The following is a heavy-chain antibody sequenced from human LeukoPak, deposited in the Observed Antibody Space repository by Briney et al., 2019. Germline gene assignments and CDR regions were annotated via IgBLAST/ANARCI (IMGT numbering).Heavy chain of an antibody. CDR3: ARAYYYGSGSPSNEGYYCGMDV. V-gene: IGHV3-21*01. J-gene: IGHJ6*02. Sequence: GGSLRLSCAASGFTFSSYSMNWVRQAPGKGLEWVSSISSSSSYIYYAASVKGRFTISRDNAKNSLYLQMNSLRAEDTAVYYCARAYYYGSGSPSNEGYYCGMDVWGQGTTVTVSS. CDR1: GFTFSSYS. CDR2: ISSSSSYI. D-gene: IGHD3-10*01.